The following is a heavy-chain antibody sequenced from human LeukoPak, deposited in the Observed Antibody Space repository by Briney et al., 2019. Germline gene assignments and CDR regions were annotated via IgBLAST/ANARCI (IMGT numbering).Heavy chain of an antibody. J-gene: IGHJ4*02. CDR2: IYSDGTT. Sequence: PGGSLRLSCVASGLTVSGNCISWVRQAPGKGLEWVSVIYSDGTTYYSDSVKGRFTISRDNAKNSLYLQMNSLRAEDTALYYCAKAPFGVVITLFDYWGQGTLVTVSS. V-gene: IGHV3-53*05. D-gene: IGHD3-3*01. CDR3: AKAPFGVVITLFDY. CDR1: GLTVSGNC.